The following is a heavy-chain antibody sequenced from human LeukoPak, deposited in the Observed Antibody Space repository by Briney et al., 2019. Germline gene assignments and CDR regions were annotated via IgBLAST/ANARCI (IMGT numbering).Heavy chain of an antibody. CDR3: ARHWTWPDAFGI. D-gene: IGHD3/OR15-3a*01. CDR1: GGSFSSRTYY. Sequence: SETLSLTCTVSGGSFSSRTYYWGWIRQPPGKGLEWIGSISNSGSTYYNPSLKSRVTISVDTSKNQFSLKLTSVTAADTAVYYRARHWTWPDAFGIWGQGTMVTVSS. CDR2: ISNSGST. J-gene: IGHJ3*02. V-gene: IGHV4-39*01.